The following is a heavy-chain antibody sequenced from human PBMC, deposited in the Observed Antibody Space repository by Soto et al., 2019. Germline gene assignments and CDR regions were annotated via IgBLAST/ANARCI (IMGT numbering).Heavy chain of an antibody. D-gene: IGHD3-10*01. CDR1: GGSFSSYY. CDR3: ARGGVDMIRGITGKRTWLDP. CDR2: INRIGSA. J-gene: IGHJ5*02. V-gene: IGHV4-34*01. Sequence: QVQLQQWGDGLLKPSETLSLTCAVYGGSFSSYYWNWIRQSPGKGREWIGDINRIGSANYNPSLTGRVSMSVYSSKNQFYLRLTSVTAADTAMYYCARGGVDMIRGITGKRTWLDPWGQGTLVIVS.